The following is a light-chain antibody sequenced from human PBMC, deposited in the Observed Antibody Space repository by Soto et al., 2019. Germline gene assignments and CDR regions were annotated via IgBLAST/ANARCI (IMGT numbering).Light chain of an antibody. J-gene: IGKJ4*01. CDR2: VAS. V-gene: IGKV3-15*01. CDR1: QSVSSN. CDR3: QQYNVWPLT. Sequence: EIVMTQSPATLSVSPGERATLSCRASQSVSSNLAWYQQKPGQTPKLLIYVASTRATGIPARFSGSGSGTKFTLTISSLQSEDFAVYYCQQYNVWPLTFGGGTKVEFK.